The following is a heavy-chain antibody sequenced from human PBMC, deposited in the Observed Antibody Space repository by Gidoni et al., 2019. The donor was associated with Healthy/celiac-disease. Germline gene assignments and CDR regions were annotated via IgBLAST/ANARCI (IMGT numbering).Heavy chain of an antibody. CDR2: IKSKTDGGTT. Sequence: EVQLVESVGGLVKPGRSLRLSCAASGFTFSNAWMSWVRQAPGKGLEWVGRIKSKTDGGTTDYAAPVKGRFTISRDDSKNTLYLQMNSLKTEDTAVYYCTTALRYDYGDYHFDYWGQGTLVTVSS. D-gene: IGHD4-17*01. J-gene: IGHJ4*02. V-gene: IGHV3-15*01. CDR3: TTALRYDYGDYHFDY. CDR1: GFTFSNAW.